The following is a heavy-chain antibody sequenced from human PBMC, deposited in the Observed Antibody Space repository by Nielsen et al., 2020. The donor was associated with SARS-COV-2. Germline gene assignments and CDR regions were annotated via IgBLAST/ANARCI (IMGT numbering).Heavy chain of an antibody. V-gene: IGHV1-46*01. CDR2: INPSGGST. D-gene: IGHD1-20*01. Sequence: ASVKVSCKASGYTFTSYYMHWVRQAPGQGLEWMGIINPSGGSTSYAQKFQGRVTMTRDTSTSTVYMELSSLRSEDTAVYYCARDLAMYNWNLMYYFDYWGQGTLVTVSS. CDR1: GYTFTSYY. CDR3: ARDLAMYNWNLMYYFDY. J-gene: IGHJ4*02.